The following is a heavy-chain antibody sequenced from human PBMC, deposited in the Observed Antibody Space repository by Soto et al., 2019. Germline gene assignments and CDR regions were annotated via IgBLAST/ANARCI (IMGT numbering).Heavy chain of an antibody. CDR2: INAGNGNT. CDR1: GYTFTSYA. Sequence: GASVKVSCKASGYTFTSYAMHWVRQAPGQRLEWMGWINAGNGNTKYSQKFQGRVTITRDTSASTAYMELSGLRSEDTAVYYCARSPISRDSSKNWFDPWGQGTLVTVSS. J-gene: IGHJ5*02. D-gene: IGHD3-22*01. V-gene: IGHV1-3*01. CDR3: ARSPISRDSSKNWFDP.